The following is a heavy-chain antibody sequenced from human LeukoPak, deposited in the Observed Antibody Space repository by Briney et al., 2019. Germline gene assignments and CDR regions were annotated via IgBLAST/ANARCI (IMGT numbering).Heavy chain of an antibody. Sequence: GGSLRLSCAASGFTFSSYAMNWVRQAPGKGLEWVSYISSSSSTKYYADSMKGRFTISRDNAKNSLYLQMNSLRVEDTATYYCAKVAHYYYGSESYYFFEHWGQGTPVTASS. CDR1: GFTFSSYA. D-gene: IGHD3-10*01. J-gene: IGHJ4*02. CDR3: AKVAHYYYGSESYYFFEH. V-gene: IGHV3-48*04. CDR2: ISSSSSTK.